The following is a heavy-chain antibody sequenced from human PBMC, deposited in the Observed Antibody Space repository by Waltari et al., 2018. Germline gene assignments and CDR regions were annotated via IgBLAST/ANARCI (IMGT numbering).Heavy chain of an antibody. CDR1: GFTFSNFA. CDR3: AKEGFWSGRGEIHYGVDV. CDR2: ISGSGAKT. V-gene: IGHV3-23*04. J-gene: IGHJ6*02. Sequence: EVQLVESGGDSLQPGGSLLISCAASGFTFSNFAMSWVRQAPGKGLEWLSHISGSGAKTFYADSVKGRFTISRDNSNSKLYLEMSSLRAEDTALYFCAKEGFWSGRGEIHYGVDVWDQGP. D-gene: IGHD3-3*01.